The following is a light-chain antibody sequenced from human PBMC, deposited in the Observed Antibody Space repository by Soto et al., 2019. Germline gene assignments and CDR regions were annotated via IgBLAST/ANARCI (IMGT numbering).Light chain of an antibody. CDR2: SNN. J-gene: IGLJ3*02. V-gene: IGLV1-44*01. CDR1: SSNIGSNT. Sequence: QSVLTQPPSASGTPGQGVTISCSGSSSNIGSNTVNWYQQLPGTAPKLLIYSNNQRPSGVPDRFSGSKSGTSASLAISGHQSEDEADYYCAAWDDSLNGWVFGGGTKLTVL. CDR3: AAWDDSLNGWV.